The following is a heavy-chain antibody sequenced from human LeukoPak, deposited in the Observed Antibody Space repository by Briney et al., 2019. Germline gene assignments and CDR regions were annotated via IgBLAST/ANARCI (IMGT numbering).Heavy chain of an antibody. CDR3: AKDGGTHFDH. CDR2: ISSSGTTI. Sequence: GGSLRLSCAASGFTFRTSGVNWVRQAPGKGLEWVSYISSSGTTISYAQSVKGRFTITRDNAQNSLTLHMNPLRADDTAVYYCAKDGGTHFDHWGQGTLVTVSS. D-gene: IGHD1-26*01. J-gene: IGHJ4*02. V-gene: IGHV3-48*01. CDR1: GFTFRTSG.